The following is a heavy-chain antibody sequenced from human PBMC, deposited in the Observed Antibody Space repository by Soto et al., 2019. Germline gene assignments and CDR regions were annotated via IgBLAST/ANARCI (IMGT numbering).Heavy chain of an antibody. CDR3: AKALGELSPESYDY. CDR2: VSYDGSNK. CDR1: GFTFSSYG. J-gene: IGHJ4*02. D-gene: IGHD3-16*02. Sequence: QVQLVESGGGVVQPGRSLRLSCAASGFTFSSYGMHWVRQAPGKGLEWVAIVSYDGSNKYYADSVKGRFTISRDNSRNTLYLQMNSLRAEDTAVYYCAKALGELSPESYDYWGQGTLVIVSS. V-gene: IGHV3-30*18.